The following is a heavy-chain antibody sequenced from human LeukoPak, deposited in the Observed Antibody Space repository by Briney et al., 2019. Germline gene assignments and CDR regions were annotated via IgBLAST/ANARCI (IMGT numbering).Heavy chain of an antibody. Sequence: ASVKVSCKVSGYTLTELSMHWVRQAPGKGLEWMGGFDPEDGETIYAQKFQGRVTMTEDTSTDTAYMELSSLRSEDTAVYYCARRARDCSRTSCFNYYYYTDVWGKGTTVTVSS. V-gene: IGHV1-24*01. CDR2: FDPEDGET. CDR1: GYTLTELS. CDR3: ARRARDCSRTSCFNYYYYTDV. J-gene: IGHJ6*03. D-gene: IGHD2-2*01.